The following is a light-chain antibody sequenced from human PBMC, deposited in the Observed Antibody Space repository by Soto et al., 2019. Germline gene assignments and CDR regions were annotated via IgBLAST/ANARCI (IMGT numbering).Light chain of an antibody. CDR3: MRGRQLPPT. J-gene: IGKJ5*01. CDR2: WGS. V-gene: IGKV2-28*01. Sequence: DIVMTQSPLSLPVTPGEPASISCRSSQSLLYTTGNNHLDWYVQKPGQPPQLLIYWGSNRASGVPVRFSGSGSGTDFTLKISRVEADDVGVYYCMRGRQLPPTFGQVTRLYIK. CDR1: QSLLYTTGNNH.